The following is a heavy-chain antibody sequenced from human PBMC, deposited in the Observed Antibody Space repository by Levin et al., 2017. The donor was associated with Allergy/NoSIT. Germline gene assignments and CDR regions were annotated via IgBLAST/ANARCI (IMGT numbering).Heavy chain of an antibody. CDR1: GGSISSGGYS. J-gene: IGHJ3*02. V-gene: IGHV4-30-2*01. D-gene: IGHD6-6*01. Sequence: SETLSLTCAVSGGSISSGGYSWSWIRQPPGKGLEWIGYIYHSGSTYYNPSLKSRVTISVDRSKNQFSLKLSSVTAADTAVYYCARASSSIPGNDAFDIWGQGTMVTVSS. CDR2: IYHSGST. CDR3: ARASSSIPGNDAFDI.